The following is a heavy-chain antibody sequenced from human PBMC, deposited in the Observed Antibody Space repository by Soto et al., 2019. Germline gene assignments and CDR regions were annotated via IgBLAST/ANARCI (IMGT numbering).Heavy chain of an antibody. CDR2: VIPMFGMS. CDR3: ATNYGSGSTHFDY. Sequence: QVQLVQSGAEVKKPGSSVKVSCTASGDTFNFYTISWVRQAPGQGLEWMGRVIPMFGMSNYAQKFQGRVTISADKSTSTAYMALSSLRSDDTAVYYCATNYGSGSTHFDYWGQGTQVTVSS. V-gene: IGHV1-69*02. CDR1: GDTFNFYT. J-gene: IGHJ4*02. D-gene: IGHD3-10*01.